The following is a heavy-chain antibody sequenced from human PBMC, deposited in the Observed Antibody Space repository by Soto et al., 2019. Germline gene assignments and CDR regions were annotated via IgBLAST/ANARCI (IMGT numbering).Heavy chain of an antibody. CDR1: GFTFNSYW. CDR3: TRASYYYDSSGYSYAFDI. J-gene: IGHJ3*02. V-gene: IGHV3-74*01. D-gene: IGHD3-22*01. Sequence: AGGSLRLSCAASGFTFNSYWMHWVRQAPGKGLVWVSRLSDDGSTTNYADSVKGRFTISRDNAKNTLYLQMNSLRAEDTAVYYCTRASYYYDSSGYSYAFDIWGQGTMVTVSS. CDR2: LSDDGSTT.